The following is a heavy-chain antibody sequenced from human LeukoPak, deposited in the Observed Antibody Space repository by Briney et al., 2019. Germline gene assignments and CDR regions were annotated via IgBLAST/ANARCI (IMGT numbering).Heavy chain of an antibody. D-gene: IGHD6-13*01. CDR2: ISAYNGNT. V-gene: IGHV1-18*01. CDR1: GYTFTSNG. Sequence: ASVKVSCKASGYTFTSNGISWVRQAPGQGLGWMGWISAYNGNTNYAQKLQGRVTMTTDTSTSTAYMELRSLRSDDTAVYYCARSYSSSWHLDFDYWGQGTLVTVSS. CDR3: ARSYSSSWHLDFDY. J-gene: IGHJ4*02.